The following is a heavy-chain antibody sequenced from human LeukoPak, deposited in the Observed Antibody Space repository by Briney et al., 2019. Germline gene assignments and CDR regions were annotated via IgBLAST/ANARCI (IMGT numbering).Heavy chain of an antibody. V-gene: IGHV4-39*07. J-gene: IGHJ5*02. CDR3: ARRRERVYCSGGSCYKIQWFDP. D-gene: IGHD2-15*01. CDR1: GGSMRSSNFY. CDR2: VYYSGST. Sequence: SETLSLTCTVSGGSMRSSNFYWGWIRQSPGKGLEWIGSVYYSGSTYYNPSLKSPVAISVDTSKNQFSLKLSSVTAADTAVYYCARRRERVYCSGGSCYKIQWFDPWGQGTLVTVSS.